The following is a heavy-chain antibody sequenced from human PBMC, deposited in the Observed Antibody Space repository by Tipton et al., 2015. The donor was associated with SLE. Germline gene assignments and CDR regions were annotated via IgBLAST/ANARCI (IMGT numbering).Heavy chain of an antibody. D-gene: IGHD1-26*01. J-gene: IGHJ2*01. CDR2: IYHSGST. Sequence: LRLSCAASGFTVSSNYMSWVRQAPGKGLEWIGYIYHSGSTYYNPSLKSRVTISVDRSKNQFSLKLSSVTAADTAVYYCARESGDSGYFDLWGRGTLVTVSS. V-gene: IGHV4-30-2*01. CDR3: ARESGDSGYFDL. CDR1: GFTVSSNY.